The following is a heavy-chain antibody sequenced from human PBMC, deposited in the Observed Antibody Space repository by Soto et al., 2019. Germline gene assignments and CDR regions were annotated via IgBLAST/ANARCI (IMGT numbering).Heavy chain of an antibody. CDR1: GGTFSSYA. Sequence: AASVKVSCKASGGTFSSYAITWVRQAPGQGLEWMGGIIPLFGTANYAQKFQGRVTITADESTNTAYMELSSLRSEDTALYYCARDLSPVRAFDIWGQGTMVTVSS. CDR2: IIPLFGTA. J-gene: IGHJ3*02. CDR3: ARDLSPVRAFDI. V-gene: IGHV1-69*13.